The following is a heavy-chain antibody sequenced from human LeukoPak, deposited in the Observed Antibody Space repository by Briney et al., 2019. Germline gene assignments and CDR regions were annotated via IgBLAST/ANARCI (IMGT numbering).Heavy chain of an antibody. CDR1: GDSISGYY. CDR2: VYHTGHT. CDR3: ARHRFGHLFDY. D-gene: IGHD3-16*01. V-gene: IGHV4-59*01. Sequence: SETLSLTCTVSGDSISGYYWSWIRQPPGKGLEWIGYVYHTGHTHYSPSLESRVTVSLDTSRNQVSLKLSSVTAADTAVYCCARHRFGHLFDYWGQGTLVIVSS. J-gene: IGHJ4*02.